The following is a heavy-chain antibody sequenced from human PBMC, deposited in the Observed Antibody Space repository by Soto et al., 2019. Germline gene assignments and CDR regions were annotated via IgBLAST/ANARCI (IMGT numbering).Heavy chain of an antibody. CDR2: IPSSGEK. V-gene: IGHV2-26*01. J-gene: IGHJ4*02. CDR3: ARISQYAYDFDY. D-gene: IGHD2-2*01. CDR1: GFSLSNAMVG. Sequence: QVTLKESGPVLVKPTETLTLTCTVSGFSLSNAMVGVSWIRQSPGKALEWLAHIPSSGEKSYSTSLKSRVTISKDTSRSQVVLTMTRMDPVDTATYYCARISQYAYDFDYWGQGTLVTVSS.